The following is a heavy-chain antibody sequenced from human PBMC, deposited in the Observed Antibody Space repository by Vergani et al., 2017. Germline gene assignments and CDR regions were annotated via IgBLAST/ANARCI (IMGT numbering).Heavy chain of an antibody. D-gene: IGHD4-17*01. V-gene: IGHV3-30*02. CDR3: AKXGRENSDYGYFDY. J-gene: IGHJ4*02. CDR2: IGYDGRFK. CDR1: GFSFNTYG. Sequence: QVQLVETGGGVVQPGGSLRLYCATSGFSFNTYGAHWVRQAPGKGLEWVAFIGYDGRFKYNVDSVKGRFTISRDTSKKTLSLQMRSLRADDTAVYYCAKXGRENSDYGYFDYWGQGTLVTVSS.